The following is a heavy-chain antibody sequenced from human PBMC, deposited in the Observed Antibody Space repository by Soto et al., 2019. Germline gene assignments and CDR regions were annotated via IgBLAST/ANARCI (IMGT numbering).Heavy chain of an antibody. CDR1: GGSISSGNYY. CDR2: ISYSGST. Sequence: PSETLSLTCTVSGGSISSGNYYWSWIRQPPGKGLEWIGFISYSGSTYYNLSLKSRVTISVDTSNNQFSLNLNFVTAADTAVYYCATMGTPATGLFYFDYWGQGTLVTVSS. J-gene: IGHJ4*02. D-gene: IGHD2-15*01. V-gene: IGHV4-30-4*01. CDR3: ATMGTPATGLFYFDY.